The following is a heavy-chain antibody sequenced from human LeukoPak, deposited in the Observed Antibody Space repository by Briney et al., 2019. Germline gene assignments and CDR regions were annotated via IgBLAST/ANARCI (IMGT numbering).Heavy chain of an antibody. CDR3: ATGVSDGYSLNYYYYGMDV. J-gene: IGHJ6*02. CDR1: GGTFSSYA. CDR2: IIPMFGTG. D-gene: IGHD5-24*01. Sequence: GASVKVSCKASGGTFSSYAISWVRQAPGQGLEWMGGIIPMFGTGNYAQKFQGRVTMTEDTSTDTAYMELSSLRSEDTAVYYCATGVSDGYSLNYYYYGMDVWGQGTTVTVSS. V-gene: IGHV1-69*06.